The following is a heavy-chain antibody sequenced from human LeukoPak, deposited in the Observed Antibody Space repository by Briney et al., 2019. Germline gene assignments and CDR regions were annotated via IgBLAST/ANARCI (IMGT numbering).Heavy chain of an antibody. CDR3: ARARGGVTATIDDAFDI. D-gene: IGHD2-21*02. Sequence: PSETLSLTCAVYGGSFSGSYWSWIRQPPGKGLEWIGEINHSGSTNYNPSLKSRVTISVDTSKNQFSLKLSSVTAADTAVYYCARARGGVTATIDDAFDIWGQGTMVTVSS. V-gene: IGHV4-34*01. CDR1: GGSFSGSY. J-gene: IGHJ3*02. CDR2: INHSGST.